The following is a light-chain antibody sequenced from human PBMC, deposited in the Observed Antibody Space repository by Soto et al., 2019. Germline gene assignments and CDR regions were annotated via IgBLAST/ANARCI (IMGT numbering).Light chain of an antibody. CDR3: QQYGYEPLT. V-gene: IGKV3-20*01. CDR1: QNIRSNY. Sequence: EIVLTQSPGTLSLSPGQRANLSCRASQNIRSNYVAWYQQKPGQAPRLVIFGSSRTATGIPDRFSASGSGTDFTLTISRLEPEDFAVYYCQQYGYEPLTFGGGTKVEI. CDR2: GSS. J-gene: IGKJ4*01.